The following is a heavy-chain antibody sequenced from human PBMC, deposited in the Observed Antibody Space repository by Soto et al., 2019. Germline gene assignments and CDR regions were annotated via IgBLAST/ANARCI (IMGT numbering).Heavy chain of an antibody. CDR1: GLSLSPSGEA. V-gene: IGHV2-5*02. CDR2: IYWDDDK. J-gene: IGHJ5*02. Sequence: QITLKESGPTLVKPTQTLTLTCSFSGLSLSPSGEAVGWIRQPPGKALEWLALIYWDDDKLFNPTLKTRLTITKDTAKNQVVLTLTNMDPVDTATYSCAHYVSASPAGWFDPWGQGILGTVSS. CDR3: AHYVSASPAGWFDP. D-gene: IGHD3-10*01.